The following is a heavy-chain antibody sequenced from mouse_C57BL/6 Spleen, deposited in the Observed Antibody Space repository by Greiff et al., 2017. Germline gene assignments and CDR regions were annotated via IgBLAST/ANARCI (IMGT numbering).Heavy chain of an antibody. Sequence: VQGVESGAELVRPGASVTLSCKASGYTFTDYEMHWVKQTPVHGLEWIGAIDPETGGTAYNQKFKGKAILTADKSSSTAYMELRSLTSEDSAVYCCSLLLPSDYWGQGTTLTVSS. D-gene: IGHD1-1*01. V-gene: IGHV1-15*01. J-gene: IGHJ2*01. CDR1: GYTFTDYE. CDR2: IDPETGGT. CDR3: SLLLPSDY.